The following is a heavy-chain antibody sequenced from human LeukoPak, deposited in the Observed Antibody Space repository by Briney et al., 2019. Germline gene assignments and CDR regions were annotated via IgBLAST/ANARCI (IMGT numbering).Heavy chain of an antibody. D-gene: IGHD1-1*01. CDR2: IKQDGSEE. CDR1: GFTFGDYA. Sequence: GGSLRLSCAASGFTFGDYAMSWFRQAPGKGLEWVANIKQDGSEEYYVGSVKGRFTISRDNAQNSVFLQMNSLRAEDTAVYYCVRLRPGYFDYWGQGTLVTASS. V-gene: IGHV3-7*01. CDR3: VRLRPGYFDY. J-gene: IGHJ4*02.